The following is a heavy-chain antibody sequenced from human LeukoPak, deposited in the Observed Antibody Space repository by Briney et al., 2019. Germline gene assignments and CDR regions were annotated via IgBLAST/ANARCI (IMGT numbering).Heavy chain of an antibody. CDR1: GYTFTSYY. Sequence: GASVKVSCKASGYTFTSYYMHWVRQAPGQGLEWMGIINPSGGSISYAQKFQGRVTMTRDMSTSTAYMELSRLRSDDTAVYYCARDLSGAFFSWWYFDYWGQGTLVTVS. D-gene: IGHD6-13*01. V-gene: IGHV1-46*01. CDR2: INPSGGSI. J-gene: IGHJ4*02. CDR3: ARDLSGAFFSWWYFDY.